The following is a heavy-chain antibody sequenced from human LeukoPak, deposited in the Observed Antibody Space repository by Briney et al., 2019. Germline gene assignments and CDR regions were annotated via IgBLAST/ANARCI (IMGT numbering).Heavy chain of an antibody. D-gene: IGHD1-26*01. CDR2: ISSDGGNT. J-gene: IGHJ6*03. CDR1: GFTFSSYW. CDR3: AREWELRGVYYMDV. V-gene: IGHV3-74*01. Sequence: GGSLRLSCAASGFTFSSYWMHWVRQAPGKGLVWVSRISSDGGNTVYADSVKGRFTISRDNANDTLYLQMDSLRGEDTAVYYCAREWELRGVYYMDVWGKGTTVTVSS.